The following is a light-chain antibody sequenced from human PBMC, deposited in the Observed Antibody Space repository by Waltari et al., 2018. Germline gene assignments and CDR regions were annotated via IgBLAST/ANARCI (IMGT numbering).Light chain of an antibody. J-gene: IGKJ1*01. CDR2: DTS. Sequence: EIVLTQSPGTLSLSPGERVTVSCRASQSVSKYLAWYQQKPGQAPRLLIYDTSTRATGIPDRFSGSGTGTDFSLTITRLEPEDVATYFCQKYETLPATFGQGTKVEIK. V-gene: IGKV3-20*01. CDR3: QKYETLPAT. CDR1: QSVSKY.